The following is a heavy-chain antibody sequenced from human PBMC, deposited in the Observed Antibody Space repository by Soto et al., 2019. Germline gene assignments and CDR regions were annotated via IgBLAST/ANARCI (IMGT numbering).Heavy chain of an antibody. J-gene: IGHJ4*02. CDR3: VSEGLDCSGGSCYSYFDY. CDR1: GFSFSTYG. Sequence: VQLVESGGGVVQPGRSLRLSCAASGFSFSTYGMHWVRQAPGKGLEWLAVISYDGSNEYYADSVKGRFTISRDNSKNTLFLQMSSLRAEDSAVYYCVSEGLDCSGGSCYSYFDYWGQGTLVTVSS. D-gene: IGHD2-15*01. CDR2: ISYDGSNE. V-gene: IGHV3-30*03.